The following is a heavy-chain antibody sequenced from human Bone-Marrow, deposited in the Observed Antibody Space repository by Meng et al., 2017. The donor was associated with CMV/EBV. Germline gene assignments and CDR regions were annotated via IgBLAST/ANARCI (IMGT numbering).Heavy chain of an antibody. CDR3: ATEISGGTKRGWVDP. CDR1: GGTFSSYT. D-gene: IGHD2-15*01. J-gene: IGHJ5*02. CDR2: IIPILGIA. Sequence: GGTFSSYTISWVRQAPGQGLEWMGRIIPILGIANYAQKFQGRVTITADKSTSTAYMELSSLRSEDTAVYYCATEISGGTKRGWVDPWGQGTLVTVSS. V-gene: IGHV1-69*02.